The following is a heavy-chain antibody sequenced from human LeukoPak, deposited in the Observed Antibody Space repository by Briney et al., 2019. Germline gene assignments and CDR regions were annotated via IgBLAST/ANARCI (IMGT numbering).Heavy chain of an antibody. CDR3: ARAGYCSSTSCLPGAFDI. V-gene: IGHV3-20*01. Sequence: PGGSLRLSCAASGFTFSSYWMSWVRQAPGKGLEWVSGINWNGGSTGYADSVKGRFTISRDNAKNSLYLQMNSLRAEDTALYHCARAGYCSSTSCLPGAFDIWGQGTMVTVSS. CDR1: GFTFSSYW. CDR2: INWNGGST. J-gene: IGHJ3*02. D-gene: IGHD2-2*01.